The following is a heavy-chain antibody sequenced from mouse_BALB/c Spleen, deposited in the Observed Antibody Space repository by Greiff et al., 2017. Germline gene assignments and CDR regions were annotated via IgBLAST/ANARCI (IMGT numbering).Heavy chain of an antibody. CDR1: GFNIKDYY. Sequence: VQLKQSGAELVRSGASVKLSCTASGFNIKDYYMHWVKQRPEQGLEWIGWIDPENGDTEYAPKFQGKATMTADTSSNTAYLQLSSLTSEDTAVYYCTTVVATTDAMDYWGQGTSVTVSS. D-gene: IGHD1-1*01. J-gene: IGHJ4*01. CDR2: IDPENGDT. CDR3: TTVVATTDAMDY. V-gene: IGHV14-4*02.